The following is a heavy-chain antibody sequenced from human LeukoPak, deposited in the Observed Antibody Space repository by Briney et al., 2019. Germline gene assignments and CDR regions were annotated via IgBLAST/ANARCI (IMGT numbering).Heavy chain of an antibody. J-gene: IGHJ5*02. CDR2: ISAYDGNT. CDR3: ARGVGVTRNWFDP. D-gene: IGHD3-10*01. CDR1: GYTFTIYG. Sequence: ASVTVSFKASGYTFTIYGISWVRQAPGQGREYMGWISAYDGNTNYAQKLQGRVTMTTDTSTNTAYMELRSLRSDDTAVYYCARGVGVTRNWFDPWGQGTLVTVSS. V-gene: IGHV1-18*01.